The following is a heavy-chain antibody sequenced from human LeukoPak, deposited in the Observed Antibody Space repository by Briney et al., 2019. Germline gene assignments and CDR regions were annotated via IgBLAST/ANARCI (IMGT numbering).Heavy chain of an antibody. V-gene: IGHV1-69*13. D-gene: IGHD3-22*01. CDR3: ATVYYYDSSGYYYLRY. CDR1: GGTFSSYA. J-gene: IGHJ4*02. Sequence: ASVKVSCKASGGTFSSYAISWVRQAPGQGLEWMGGIIPIFGTANYAQKFQGRVTITADESTSTAYMELSSLRSEDTAVYYCATVYYYDSSGYYYLRYWGQGTLVTVSS. CDR2: IIPIFGTA.